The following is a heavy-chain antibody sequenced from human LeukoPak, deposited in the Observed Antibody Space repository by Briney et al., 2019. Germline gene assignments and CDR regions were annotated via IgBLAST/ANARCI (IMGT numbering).Heavy chain of an antibody. Sequence: GGSLRLSCAASGFSFRIYAMSWVRQAPGKGLEWLCAISDTGSSTYYADSVKGRFTFSRDNSKNTLSLQMNSLRVEDTAVYYCAKDWVYSAKGHTFDIWGQGTMVTVSS. CDR3: AKDWVYSAKGHTFDI. CDR1: GFSFRIYA. J-gene: IGHJ3*02. CDR2: ISDTGSST. D-gene: IGHD4-11*01. V-gene: IGHV3-23*01.